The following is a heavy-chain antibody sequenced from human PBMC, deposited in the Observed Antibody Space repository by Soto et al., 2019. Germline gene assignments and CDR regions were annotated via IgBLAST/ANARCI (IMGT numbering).Heavy chain of an antibody. CDR2: IDHHGSER. CDR3: ARDRYYDRY. V-gene: IGHV3-7*04. D-gene: IGHD3-22*01. J-gene: IGHJ4*02. Sequence: VQLVESGGALVEPGGSLRLSCAVSGFDFSGFRMSWVRQAPGKGLEWVANIDHHGSERHYVDSVKGRFTITSYNAKSSLLLQMNSLRVEDTAVDYCARDRYYDRYWGQGTLVSVSS. CDR1: GFDFSGFR.